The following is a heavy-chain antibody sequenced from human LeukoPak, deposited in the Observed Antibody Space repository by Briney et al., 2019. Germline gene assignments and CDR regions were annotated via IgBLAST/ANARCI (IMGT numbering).Heavy chain of an antibody. CDR2: IYSGGST. D-gene: IGHD3-10*01. J-gene: IGHJ4*02. Sequence: GGSLRLSCAASGFTFSSNYMSWVRQAPGKGLEWVSVIYSGGSTYYADSVKGRFTISRDNSKNTLYLQMNSLRAEDTAVYYCAKGDYYGSGSYYKLFDYWGQGTLVTVSS. CDR3: AKGDYYGSGSYYKLFDY. V-gene: IGHV3-53*01. CDR1: GFTFSSNY.